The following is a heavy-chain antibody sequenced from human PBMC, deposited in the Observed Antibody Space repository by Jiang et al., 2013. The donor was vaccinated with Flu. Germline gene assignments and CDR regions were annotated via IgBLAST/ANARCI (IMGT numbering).Heavy chain of an antibody. CDR1: GDSVSSNSAA. V-gene: IGHV6-1*01. Sequence: TLSLTCAISGDSVSSNSAAWTWIRQSPSRGLEWLGRTYYRSKWYSHYAVSVKSRITINPDTSQNQFSLQLNSVTPEDTAVYYCARGNWYFDLWGRGTLVTVSS. CDR3: ARGNWYFDL. CDR2: TYYRSKWYS. J-gene: IGHJ2*01.